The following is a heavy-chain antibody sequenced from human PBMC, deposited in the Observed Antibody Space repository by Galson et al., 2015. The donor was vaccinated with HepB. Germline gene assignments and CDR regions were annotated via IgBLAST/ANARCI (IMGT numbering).Heavy chain of an antibody. D-gene: IGHD3-10*01. CDR2: VSWNSDYI. Sequence: SLRLSCAASGFTFDDYAMHWVRQAPGKGLEWVSSVSWNSDYIYYADSVKARFTISRDNAKNSLYLQMNSLRADDTALYYCAKDGVVRGVRDYMDVWGTGTTVTVSS. CDR1: GFTFDDYA. CDR3: AKDGVVRGVRDYMDV. J-gene: IGHJ6*03. V-gene: IGHV3-9*01.